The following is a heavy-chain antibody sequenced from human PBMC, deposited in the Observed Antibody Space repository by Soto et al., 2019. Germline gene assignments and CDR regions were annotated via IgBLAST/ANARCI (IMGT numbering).Heavy chain of an antibody. D-gene: IGHD1-1*01. J-gene: IGHJ6*02. V-gene: IGHV1-69*08. CDR1: GGAFTNYS. Sequence: SVKVSCKVSGGAFTNYSLNWVRHSPGQGLEWLGGIIPLHNTSNYSAKFVGSLIVTADISSSTVYMHLGGLASGDTATYYCASWSAWNTILYHGMDXWGQVTTFTVS. CDR3: ASWSAWNTILYHGMDX. CDR2: IIPLHNTS.